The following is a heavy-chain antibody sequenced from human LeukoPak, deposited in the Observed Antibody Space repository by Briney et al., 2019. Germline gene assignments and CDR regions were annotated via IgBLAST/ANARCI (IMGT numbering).Heavy chain of an antibody. J-gene: IGHJ4*02. Sequence: GWSLRLSCAASGFTFSRSAMNWVRQAPGKGLEWVSSFSASGGTTYYADSVKGRFTISRDNSKNTLSVQMNSLRAEDTAVYYCAKANYSGSYYFDSWGQGTLVTVSS. CDR3: AKANYSGSYYFDS. V-gene: IGHV3-23*01. CDR2: FSASGGTT. CDR1: GFTFSRSA. D-gene: IGHD1-26*01.